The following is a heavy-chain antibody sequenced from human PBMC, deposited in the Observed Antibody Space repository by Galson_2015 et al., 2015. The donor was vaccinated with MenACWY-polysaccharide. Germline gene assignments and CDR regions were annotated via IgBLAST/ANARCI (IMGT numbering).Heavy chain of an antibody. J-gene: IGHJ4*02. CDR1: GFTFNRHV. Sequence: SLRLSCAASGFTFNRHVMNWVRQAPGKGLEWVSGIADYGGSTYYADSVKGRFTISRDNSKNTLYLEMSSLRAEDTAPYYCATGYSSIWHPYYFDCWGQGTLVTVSS. V-gene: IGHV3-23*01. D-gene: IGHD2-2*01. CDR3: ATGYSSIWHPYYFDC. CDR2: IADYGGST.